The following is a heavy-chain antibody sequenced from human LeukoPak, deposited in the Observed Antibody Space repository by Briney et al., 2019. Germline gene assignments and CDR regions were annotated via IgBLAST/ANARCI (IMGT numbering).Heavy chain of an antibody. CDR2: IKEDGSDK. CDR3: ASAGARELLFDY. D-gene: IGHD1-26*01. CDR1: GFIFSNYW. Sequence: GGSLRLSCAASGFIFSNYWMSWVRQAPGKGLEWVANIKEDGSDKYYVDSVKGRFTISRDNAKNSLYLQMNSLRAEDTAVYYCASAGARELLFDYWGQGTLVTVSS. J-gene: IGHJ4*02. V-gene: IGHV3-7*01.